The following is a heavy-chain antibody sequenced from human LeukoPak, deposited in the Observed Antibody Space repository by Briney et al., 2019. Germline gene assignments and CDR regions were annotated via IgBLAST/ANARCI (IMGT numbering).Heavy chain of an antibody. CDR2: ISSSSSYI. CDR3: ASVDTAMADRGV. J-gene: IGHJ6*02. CDR1: GFTVSNNY. V-gene: IGHV3-21*01. D-gene: IGHD5-18*01. Sequence: GGSLRLSCAASGFTVSNNYMTWVRQAPGKGLEWVSSISSSSSYIYYADSVKGRFTVSRDNAKNSLYLQMNSLRAEDTAVYYCASVDTAMADRGVWGQGTTVTVSS.